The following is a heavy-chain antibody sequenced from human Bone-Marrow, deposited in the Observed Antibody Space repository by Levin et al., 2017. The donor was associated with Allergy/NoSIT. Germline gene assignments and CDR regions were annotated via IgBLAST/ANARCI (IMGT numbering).Heavy chain of an antibody. Sequence: GGSLRLSCAASGFTFSSYDMHWVRQATGKGLEWVSAIGTAGDTYYPGSVKGRFTISRENAKNSLYLQMNSLRAGDTAVYYCARADSGYYDSSGYQAGGYFDLWGRGTLVTVSS. CDR3: ARADSGYYDSSGYQAGGYFDL. J-gene: IGHJ2*01. D-gene: IGHD3-22*01. V-gene: IGHV3-13*01. CDR2: IGTAGDT. CDR1: GFTFSSYD.